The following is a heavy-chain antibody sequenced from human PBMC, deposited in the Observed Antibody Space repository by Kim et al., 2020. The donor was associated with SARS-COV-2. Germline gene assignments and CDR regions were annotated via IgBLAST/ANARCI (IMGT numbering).Heavy chain of an antibody. J-gene: IGHJ3*02. CDR3: AKVGYSSGWYHRKAFDI. CDR1: GFTFDDYA. Sequence: GGSLRLSCAASGFTFDDYAMHWVRQAPGKGLEWVSLISGDGGSTYYADSVKGRFTISRDNSKNSLYLQMNSLRTEDTALYYCAKVGYSSGWYHRKAFDIWGQGTMVTVSS. D-gene: IGHD6-19*01. CDR2: ISGDGGST. V-gene: IGHV3-43*02.